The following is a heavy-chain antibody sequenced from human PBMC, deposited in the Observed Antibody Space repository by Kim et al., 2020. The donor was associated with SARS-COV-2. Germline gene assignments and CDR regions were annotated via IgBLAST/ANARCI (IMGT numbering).Heavy chain of an antibody. Sequence: ASVKVSCKASGYTFTSYTLHWVRQAPGQGLEWMGWINVVHGNGKYLQKFQDRLTITRDTSATTAYMELRSLTTEDTAVYYCAREGTTRNGRYYSDYWGQGTLVTVSS. D-gene: IGHD1-1*01. V-gene: IGHV1-3*01. CDR1: GYTFTSYT. CDR2: INVVHGNG. CDR3: AREGTTRNGRYYSDY. J-gene: IGHJ4*02.